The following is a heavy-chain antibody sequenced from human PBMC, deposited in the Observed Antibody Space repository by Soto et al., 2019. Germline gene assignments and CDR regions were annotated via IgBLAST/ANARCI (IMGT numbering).Heavy chain of an antibody. CDR2: ISSTTNYI. CDR1: GFTFTRYS. D-gene: IGHD6-13*01. J-gene: IGHJ6*02. V-gene: IGHV3-21*01. Sequence: VGSLSLSWAASGFTFTRYSMNWVRQAPGKGLEWVSSISSTTNYIYYADSVKGRFTISRDNSKNTLYLQMNSLRAEDTAVYYCASSSGSSSWSPYYYYYGMDVWGQGTTVTVSS. CDR3: ASSSGSSSWSPYYYYYGMDV.